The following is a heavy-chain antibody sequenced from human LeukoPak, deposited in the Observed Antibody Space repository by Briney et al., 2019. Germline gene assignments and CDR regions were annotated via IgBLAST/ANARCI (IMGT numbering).Heavy chain of an antibody. D-gene: IGHD3-10*01. J-gene: IGHJ4*02. Sequence: GGSLRLSCAASGFTFSNYEMNWVRQAPGKGLDLVSYIGSRGATIYYADSVKGRFTISRDNAKNSLYLQMNSLRAEDAAVYYCARDVGYFGSGSYPDYFDYWGQGILVTVSS. CDR1: GFTFSNYE. V-gene: IGHV3-48*03. CDR2: IGSRGATI. CDR3: ARDVGYFGSGSYPDYFDY.